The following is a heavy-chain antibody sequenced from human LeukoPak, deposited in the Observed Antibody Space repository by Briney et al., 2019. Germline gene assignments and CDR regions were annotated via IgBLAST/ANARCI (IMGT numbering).Heavy chain of an antibody. CDR1: GYTFTGYY. J-gene: IGHJ6*03. Sequence: GASVKVSCKASGYTFTGYYMHWVRQAPGQGLEWMGWINPNSGGTNYAQKFQGWVTMTRDTSISTAYMELSRLRSDDTAVYYCARNAERTYSNSDGYFYYHCMDVWGKGATVTVSS. CDR3: ARNAERTYSNSDGYFYYHCMDV. V-gene: IGHV1-2*04. D-gene: IGHD6-6*01. CDR2: INPNSGGT.